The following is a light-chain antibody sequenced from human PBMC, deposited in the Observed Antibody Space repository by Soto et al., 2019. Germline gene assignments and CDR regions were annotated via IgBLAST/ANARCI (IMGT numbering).Light chain of an antibody. CDR2: DAS. CDR3: QQYDNLPLT. CDR1: KDISNY. Sequence: DIQMTQSPSSLSASVGDRVTITCQASKDISNYLNWYQQKPGKAPKLLIYDASNLERGVPSRFSGSGSGTDFTFTICGLQPEDFATYYCQQYDNLPLTFGGGTNVEIK. J-gene: IGKJ4*01. V-gene: IGKV1-33*01.